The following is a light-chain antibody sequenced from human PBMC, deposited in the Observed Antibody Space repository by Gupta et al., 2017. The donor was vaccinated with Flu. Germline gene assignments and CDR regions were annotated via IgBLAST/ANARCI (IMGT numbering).Light chain of an antibody. CDR1: QEIGNY. CDR2: DAS. Sequence: PSSLYASVGDRVTNTCRARQEIGNYLNWYQQKPGKAPKLLIYDASNLETGVPSRFSGSGSGTDFTFTISSPQPEDIATYCCQHDDNLPYTFGQGTKLEIK. CDR3: QHDDNLPYT. J-gene: IGKJ2*01. V-gene: IGKV1-33*01.